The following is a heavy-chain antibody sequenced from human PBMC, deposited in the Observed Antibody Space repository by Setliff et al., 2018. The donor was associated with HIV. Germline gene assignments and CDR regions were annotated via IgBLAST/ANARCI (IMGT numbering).Heavy chain of an antibody. D-gene: IGHD1-26*01. Sequence: PSETLSLTCTVSGGSIRSHYWSWVRQAPGKGLEWIGSIYYSGAPTRRLSGYNPYRETPTRGRTEYNPSLKSRVTISLDTTTNQVSLQVNSVTAVDTAVYYCARVPHRVVGTTTLLYHFDYWGLGTLVTVSS. CDR3: ARVPHRVVGTTTLLYHFDY. V-gene: IGHV4-59*08. J-gene: IGHJ4*02. CDR1: GGSIRSHY. CDR2: IYYSGAPTRRLSGYNPYRETPTRGRT.